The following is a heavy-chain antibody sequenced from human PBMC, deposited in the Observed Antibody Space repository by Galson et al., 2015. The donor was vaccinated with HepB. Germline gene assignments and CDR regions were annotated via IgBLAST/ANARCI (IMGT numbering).Heavy chain of an antibody. D-gene: IGHD2-15*01. CDR3: ARDIVVVVAATVGDNWFDP. CDR1: GGTFSSYA. CDR2: IIPIFGTA. Sequence: SVKVPCKASGGTFSSYAISWVRQAPGQGLEWMGGIIPIFGTANYAQKFQGRVTITADESTSTAYMELSSLRSEDTAVHYCARDIVVVVAATVGDNWFDPWGQGTLVTVSS. V-gene: IGHV1-69*13. J-gene: IGHJ5*02.